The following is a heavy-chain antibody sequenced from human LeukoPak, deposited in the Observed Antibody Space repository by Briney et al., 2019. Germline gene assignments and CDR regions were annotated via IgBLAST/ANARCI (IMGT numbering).Heavy chain of an antibody. CDR1: GFTFSDYY. Sequence: PGGSLRLSCAASGFTFSDYYMSWIRQAPGKGLEWVSYISSSGSTIYYADSVKGRFTTSRDNAKNSLYLQMNSLRAEDTAVYYCAREFRYCSSTSCQRYFDYWGRGTLVTVSS. CDR2: ISSSGSTI. V-gene: IGHV3-11*01. D-gene: IGHD2-2*01. CDR3: AREFRYCSSTSCQRYFDY. J-gene: IGHJ4*02.